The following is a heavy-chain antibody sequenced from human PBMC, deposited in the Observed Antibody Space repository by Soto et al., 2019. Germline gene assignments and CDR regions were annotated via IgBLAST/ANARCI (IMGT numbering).Heavy chain of an antibody. J-gene: IGHJ3*02. CDR3: ARSRGRRDAFDI. Sequence: GGSLILSCAASGFTFSGYWMSWVRQAPGKAVEWVANIKVDGSDTYYVDSVKGRFTISRDNAKNSLYLQMNSLRAEDTAVYHCARSRGRRDAFDIWGQGTMVTVSS. V-gene: IGHV3-7*01. CDR2: IKVDGSDT. CDR1: GFTFSGYW. D-gene: IGHD5-12*01.